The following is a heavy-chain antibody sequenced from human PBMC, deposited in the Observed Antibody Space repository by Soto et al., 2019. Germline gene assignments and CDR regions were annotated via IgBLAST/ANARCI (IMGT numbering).Heavy chain of an antibody. J-gene: IGHJ4*02. CDR1: GGSISSYY. CDR2: IYYSGST. CDR3: GREGGAGGLDY. Sequence: PSETLSLTCTVSGGSISSYYSSWIRQPPGKGLEWIGYIYYSGSTNYNPSLKSRVTISVDTSKNQFSLKLSSVTTADTAVYYCGREGGAGGLDYGGQGTLVTVSS. V-gene: IGHV4-59*01. D-gene: IGHD3-10*01.